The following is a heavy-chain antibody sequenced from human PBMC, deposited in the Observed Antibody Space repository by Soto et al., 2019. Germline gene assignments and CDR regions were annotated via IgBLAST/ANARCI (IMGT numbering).Heavy chain of an antibody. CDR2: IYPGDSDT. V-gene: IGHV5-51*01. CDR1: GYSFTSYW. J-gene: IGHJ4*02. D-gene: IGHD6-19*01. CDR3: ARQSHPSGWYSFDY. Sequence: GDSLKISCKGSGYSFTSYWIGWVRQMPGKGLDWMGIIYPGDSDTRYSPSFQGQVTISAXXXIXXXYXQXXXLXASDTAMYYCARQSHPSGWYSFDYWGQGTLVTVSS.